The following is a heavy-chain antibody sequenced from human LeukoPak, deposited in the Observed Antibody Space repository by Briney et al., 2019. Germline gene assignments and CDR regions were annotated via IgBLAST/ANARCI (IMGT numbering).Heavy chain of an antibody. Sequence: PGGSLRLSCAASGFAFSSYAMSWVRQAPGKGLEWVSAISGSGGSTYYADSVKGRFTISRDNSKNTLYLQMNSLRAEDTAVYYCAKEYLFYCVGDSYPDYWGQGTLVTVSS. CDR2: ISGSGGST. V-gene: IGHV3-23*01. J-gene: IGHJ4*02. CDR1: GFAFSSYA. D-gene: IGHD2-21*02. CDR3: AKEYLFYCVGDSYPDY.